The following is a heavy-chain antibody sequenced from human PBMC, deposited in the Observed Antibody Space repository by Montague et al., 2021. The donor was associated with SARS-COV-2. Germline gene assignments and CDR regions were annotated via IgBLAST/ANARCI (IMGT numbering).Heavy chain of an antibody. CDR3: ARSYYDILTAYYTPFDY. Sequence: PALVKPTQTLTLTCTFSGFSLSTSGMRASWIRQPPGKALEWLARIDWDDDKFYSTSLKTRLTISKDTSKNQVVLTMTNMVPVDTATYYCARSYYDILTAYYTPFDYWGQGTLVTVSS. CDR2: IDWDDDK. V-gene: IGHV2-70*04. D-gene: IGHD3-9*01. CDR1: GFSLSTSGMR. J-gene: IGHJ4*02.